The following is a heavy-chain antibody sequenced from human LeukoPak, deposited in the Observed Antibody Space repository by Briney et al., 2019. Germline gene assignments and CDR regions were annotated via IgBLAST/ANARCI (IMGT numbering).Heavy chain of an antibody. CDR1: GFTFSSYA. V-gene: IGHV3-23*01. CDR3: ARAFSYYYDSSGYYGGDYFDY. CDR2: ISGSGGST. D-gene: IGHD3-22*01. Sequence: GGSLRLSCAASGFTFSSYAMSWVRQAPGKGLEWVSAISGSGGSTYYADSVKGRFTISRDNAKNSLYLQMNSLRAEDTAVYYCARAFSYYYDSSGYYGGDYFDYWGQGTLVIVSS. J-gene: IGHJ4*02.